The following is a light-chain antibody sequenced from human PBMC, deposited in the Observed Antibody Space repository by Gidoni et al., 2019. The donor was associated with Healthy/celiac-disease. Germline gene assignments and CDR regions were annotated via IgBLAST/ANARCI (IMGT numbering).Light chain of an antibody. CDR3: QQYGSSHT. J-gene: IGKJ2*01. Sequence: EIVLTQSPGTLSLSPGERATLSCRASQSGSSSYLAWYQQKPGQAPRLLSYGASSRATGIPDRFSGSGSGTDFTLTISRLEPEDFAVYYCQQYGSSHTFGQGTKLEIK. CDR2: GAS. V-gene: IGKV3-20*01. CDR1: QSGSSSY.